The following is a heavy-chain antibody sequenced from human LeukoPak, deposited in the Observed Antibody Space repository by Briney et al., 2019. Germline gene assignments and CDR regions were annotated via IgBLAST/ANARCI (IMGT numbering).Heavy chain of an antibody. J-gene: IGHJ3*02. Sequence: GESLKISCKGSGYSFTSYWIGWVRQMPGKGLEWMGIIYPGDSDTRYSPSFQGQVTISADKSISTAYLQWSSLKASDTAMYYCARRPSPKRFLEWLLRDAFDIWGQGTMVTVSS. V-gene: IGHV5-51*01. D-gene: IGHD3-3*01. CDR2: IYPGDSDT. CDR1: GYSFTSYW. CDR3: ARRPSPKRFLEWLLRDAFDI.